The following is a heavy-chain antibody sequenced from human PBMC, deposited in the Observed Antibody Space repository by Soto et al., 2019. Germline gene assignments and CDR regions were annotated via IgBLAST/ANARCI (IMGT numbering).Heavy chain of an antibody. V-gene: IGHV3-23*01. CDR1: GFTFSSYA. Sequence: GGSLRLSCAASGFTFSSYAMSWVRQAPGEGLEWVSAISGSGGSTYYADSVKGRFTISRDNSKNTLYLQMNSLRAEDTAVYYCAKGGCSSTSCYTHYYYGMDVWGQGTTVTVSS. D-gene: IGHD2-2*02. CDR2: ISGSGGST. CDR3: AKGGCSSTSCYTHYYYGMDV. J-gene: IGHJ6*02.